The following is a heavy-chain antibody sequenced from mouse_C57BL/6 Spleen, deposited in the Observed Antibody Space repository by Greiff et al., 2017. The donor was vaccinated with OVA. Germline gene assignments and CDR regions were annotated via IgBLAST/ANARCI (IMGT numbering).Heavy chain of an antibody. Sequence: EVKLMESGPELVKPGASVKISCKASGYTFTDYYMNWVKQSHGKSLEWIGDINPNNGGTSYNQKFKGKATLTVDKSSSTAYMELRSLTSEDSAVYYCARSHYYDYDQGFAYWGQGTLVTVSA. CDR3: ARSHYYDYDQGFAY. CDR2: INPNNGGT. CDR1: GYTFTDYY. D-gene: IGHD2-4*01. V-gene: IGHV1-26*01. J-gene: IGHJ3*01.